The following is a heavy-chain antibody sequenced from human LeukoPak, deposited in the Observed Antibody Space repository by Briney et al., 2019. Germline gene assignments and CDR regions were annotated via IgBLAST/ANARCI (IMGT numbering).Heavy chain of an antibody. D-gene: IGHD6-13*01. CDR2: IYSGGST. Sequence: GGSLRLSCAASGFTVSSNYMSWVRQAPGKGLEWVSVIYSGGSTYYADSVKGRFTISRDNSKNTLYLQMNSLRAEDTAVNYCARDERDGSSSPGGMDVWGQGITVTVSS. CDR1: GFTVSSNY. CDR3: ARDERDGSSSPGGMDV. J-gene: IGHJ6*02. V-gene: IGHV3-66*01.